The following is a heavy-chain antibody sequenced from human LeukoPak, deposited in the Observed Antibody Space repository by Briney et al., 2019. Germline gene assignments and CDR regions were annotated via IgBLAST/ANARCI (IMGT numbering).Heavy chain of an antibody. J-gene: IGHJ5*02. D-gene: IGHD1-26*01. V-gene: IGHV3-7*01. CDR3: ASYYNH. CDR2: IKQDGSEK. CDR1: GFIFRSYG. Sequence: PGGSLRLSCAASGFIFRSYGMSWVRQAPGKGLEWVANIKQDGSEKYYVDSVKGRFTISRDNAKNSLYLQMNSLRAEDTAVYYCASYYNHWGQGTLVTVSS.